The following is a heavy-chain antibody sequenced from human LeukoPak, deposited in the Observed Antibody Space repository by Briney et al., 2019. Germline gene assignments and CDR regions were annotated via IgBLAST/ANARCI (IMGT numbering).Heavy chain of an antibody. D-gene: IGHD3-22*01. J-gene: IGHJ4*02. V-gene: IGHV3-53*01. CDR3: ATTMIVVVGSFDY. CDR2: IYSGGST. Sequence: GGSLRLSCAASGFTVSSNYMSWVRQAPGKGLEWVSVIYSGGSTYYADSVKGRFTISRDNAKNSLYLQMNSLRAEDTAVYYCATTMIVVVGSFDYWGQGTLVTVSS. CDR1: GFTVSSNY.